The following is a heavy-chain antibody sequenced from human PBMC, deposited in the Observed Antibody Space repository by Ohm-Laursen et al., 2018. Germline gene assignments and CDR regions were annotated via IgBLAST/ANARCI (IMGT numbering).Heavy chain of an antibody. CDR3: ASGWGPRHADY. V-gene: IGHV1-2*02. CDR1: GYTFTAYY. CDR2: IDPNSGGT. Sequence: ASVKVSCKASGYTFTAYYIHWVRQAPGQGLEWMGWIDPNSGGTNYAQKFQGRVTMTRDTSISTAYMELSSLRSDDTAVYYCASGWGPRHADYWGQGTLVTVSS. J-gene: IGHJ4*02. D-gene: IGHD1-26*01.